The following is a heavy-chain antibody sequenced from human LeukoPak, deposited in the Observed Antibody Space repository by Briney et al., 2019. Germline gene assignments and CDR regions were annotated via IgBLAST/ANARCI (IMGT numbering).Heavy chain of an antibody. D-gene: IGHD4-17*01. J-gene: IGHJ6*03. CDR1: GYSFTSYW. CDR3: ARHGDRMTTVTTIDYSYMDV. CDR2: IYPGDSGT. V-gene: IGHV5-51*01. Sequence: GESLKISCKGSGYSFTSYWIGWVRQMPGKGLEWMGIIYPGDSGTRYSPSFQGQVTISADKSISTAYLQWSSLKASDTAMYYCARHGDRMTTVTTIDYSYMDVWGKGTTVTVSS.